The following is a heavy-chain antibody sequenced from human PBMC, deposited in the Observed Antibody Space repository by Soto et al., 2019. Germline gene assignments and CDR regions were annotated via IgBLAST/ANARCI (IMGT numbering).Heavy chain of an antibody. D-gene: IGHD3-10*01. J-gene: IGHJ3*02. CDR2: IYPGDSDT. V-gene: IGHV5-51*01. Sequence: PGESLKISCKGSGYSFTSYWIGWVRQMPGKGLEWMGIIYPGDSDTRYSPSFQGQVTMSADKSISTAYLQWSSLKASDTAMYYCARPLRWLTNDAFDTWGQGKMLTISS. CDR3: ARPLRWLTNDAFDT. CDR1: GYSFTSYW.